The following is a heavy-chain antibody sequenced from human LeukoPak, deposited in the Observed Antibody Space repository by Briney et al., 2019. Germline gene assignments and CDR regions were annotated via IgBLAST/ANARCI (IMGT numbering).Heavy chain of an antibody. CDR1: GFTFSTYA. CDR2: IKNNGGGT. V-gene: IGHV3-64*01. CDR3: ARVQSTVRGIQGPFDL. J-gene: IGHJ4*02. Sequence: GGSLRPSCAASGFTFSTYAMHWVRQAPGKGLEYVSAIKNNGGGTYYASSVQGRFTVSRDNSRSTLYLQMDSLRPDDMAIYYCARVQSTVRGIQGPFDLWGQGTLVTVS. D-gene: IGHD3-10*01.